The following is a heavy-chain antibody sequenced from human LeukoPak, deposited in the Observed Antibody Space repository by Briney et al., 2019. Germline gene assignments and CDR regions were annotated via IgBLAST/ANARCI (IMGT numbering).Heavy chain of an antibody. J-gene: IGHJ4*02. CDR3: AREGGTVTKKFDY. CDR1: GYSISSGYD. V-gene: IGHV4-38-2*02. CDR2: ISQSGDT. D-gene: IGHD4-17*01. Sequence: SETLSLTCTVSGYSISSGYDWGWMRQAPGKGLEWLASISQSGDTYNNPSLKSRVSLSVDTSKNQLSLKLTSVTAADTAVYYCAREGGTVTKKFDYWGLGTLVTVSS.